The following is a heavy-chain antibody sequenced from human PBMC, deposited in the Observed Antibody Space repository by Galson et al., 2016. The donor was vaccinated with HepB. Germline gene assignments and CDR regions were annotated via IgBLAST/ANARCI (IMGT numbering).Heavy chain of an antibody. CDR2: IYPGDSDA. J-gene: IGHJ5*02. CDR1: GYNFTNFW. D-gene: IGHD1-1*01. V-gene: IGHV5-51*01. CDR3: ARKVQLERTYWFDP. Sequence: QSGAEVKKPGESLKISCKGSGYNFTNFWIGWVRQMPGKGLEWMGIIYPGDSDARYSPSFQGQVTISVDTSISTAYLQWNSLKASDTATYYCARKVQLERTYWFDPWGQGTLVTVSS.